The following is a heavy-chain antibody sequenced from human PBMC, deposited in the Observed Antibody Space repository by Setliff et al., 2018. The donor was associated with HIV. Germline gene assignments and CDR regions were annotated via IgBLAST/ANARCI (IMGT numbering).Heavy chain of an antibody. V-gene: IGHV4-4*08. CDR1: GGSIGGYY. CDR3: ARVRSYGAAYDACDV. Sequence: SETLSLTCTVSGGSIGGYYWSWIRQPPGTGLEWLGCIYSGGSTNYNPSLESRVTISLDTSKNQFSPRLTSVTAATTAVYYCARVRSYGAAYDACDVWGPETMVTVSS. D-gene: IGHD5-18*01. J-gene: IGHJ3*01. CDR2: IYSGGST.